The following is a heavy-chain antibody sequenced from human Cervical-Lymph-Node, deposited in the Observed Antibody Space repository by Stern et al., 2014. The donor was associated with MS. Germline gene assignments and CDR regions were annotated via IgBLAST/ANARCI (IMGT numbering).Heavy chain of an antibody. CDR3: AHRLRIPSPFNCFDP. CDR2: IYWNDDK. CDR1: GLSLSTSGVA. Sequence: ESGPTLVKPTQTLTLTCTFSGLSLSTSGVAVGWIRQPPGKALEWLALIYWNDDKTYSQSLKNRLTITRDTSKNQVVLTMINMDPVDTATYYCAHRLRIPSPFNCFDPWGQGTLVTVSS. V-gene: IGHV2-5*01. D-gene: IGHD5-12*01. J-gene: IGHJ5*02.